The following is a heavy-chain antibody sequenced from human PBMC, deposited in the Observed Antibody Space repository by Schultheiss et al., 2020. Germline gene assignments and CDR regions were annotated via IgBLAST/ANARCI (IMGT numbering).Heavy chain of an antibody. Sequence: SETLSLTCTVSGGSISSYYWSWIRQPPGKGLEWIGYIYYSGSTNYNPSLKSRVTISVDTSKNQFSLKLSSVTAADTAVYYCARDGGQGDFDYWGQGTLVTVSS. CDR2: IYYSGST. CDR3: ARDGGQGDFDY. CDR1: GGSISSYY. V-gene: IGHV4-59*12. J-gene: IGHJ4*02. D-gene: IGHD4-23*01.